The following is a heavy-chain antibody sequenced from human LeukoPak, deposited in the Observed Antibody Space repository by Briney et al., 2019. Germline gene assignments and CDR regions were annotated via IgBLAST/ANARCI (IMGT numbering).Heavy chain of an antibody. V-gene: IGHV4-39*01. CDR3: ATKSAGYSSGWSPSHAFDI. CDR2: IYYSGST. Sequence: SETLSLTCAVYGGSFSGYYWGWIRQPPGKGLEWIGSIYYSGSTYYSPSLKSRVTISVDTSKNQFSLKLSSVTAADTAVYYCATKSAGYSSGWSPSHAFDIWGQGTMVTVSS. J-gene: IGHJ3*02. CDR1: GGSFSGYY. D-gene: IGHD6-19*01.